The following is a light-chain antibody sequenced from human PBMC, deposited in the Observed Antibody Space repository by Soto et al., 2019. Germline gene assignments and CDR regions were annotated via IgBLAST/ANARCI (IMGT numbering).Light chain of an antibody. J-gene: IGKJ1*01. CDR2: GAS. Sequence: LLTQSPGTRSLSPGERATLSCRASQSVTSTYLAWYQQKPGQAPRLLIYGASSRATGVPDRFSGSGSGTDFTLTISRLEPEDFAVYFCHHYASTFGQGTKVDIK. V-gene: IGKV3-20*01. CDR1: QSVTSTY. CDR3: HHYAST.